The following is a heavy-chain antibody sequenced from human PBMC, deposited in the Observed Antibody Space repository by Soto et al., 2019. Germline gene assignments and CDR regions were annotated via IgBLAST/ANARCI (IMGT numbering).Heavy chain of an antibody. V-gene: IGHV3-23*01. J-gene: IGHJ4*02. CDR2: ISGSGGST. CDR1: GFTFSSYA. CDR3: AKPFRGYSYGYLDY. Sequence: VGSLRLSCAASGFTFSSYAMSWVRQAPGKGLEWVSAISGSGGSTYYADSVKGRFTISRDNSKNTLYLQMNSLRAEDTAVYYCAKPFRGYSYGYLDYWGQGTLVTVSS. D-gene: IGHD5-18*01.